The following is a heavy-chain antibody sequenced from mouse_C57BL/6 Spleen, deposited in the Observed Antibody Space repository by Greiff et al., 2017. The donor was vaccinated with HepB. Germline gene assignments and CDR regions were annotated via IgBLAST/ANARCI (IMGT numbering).Heavy chain of an antibody. V-gene: IGHV1-69*01. CDR2: IDPSDSYT. J-gene: IGHJ4*01. Sequence: QVQLQQPGAELVMPGASVKLSCKASGYTFTSYWMHWVKQRPGQGLEWIGEIDPSDSYTNYNQKFKGKSTLTVDKSSSTAYMQLSSLTSEDSAVYYCAGLRRDYAMDYWGQGTSVTVSS. CDR3: AGLRRDYAMDY. CDR1: GYTFTSYW. D-gene: IGHD2-2*01.